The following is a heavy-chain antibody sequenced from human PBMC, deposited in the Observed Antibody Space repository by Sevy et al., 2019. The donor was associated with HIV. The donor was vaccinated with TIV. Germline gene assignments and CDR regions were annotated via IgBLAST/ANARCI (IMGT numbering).Heavy chain of an antibody. CDR1: GFTFSSNA. CDR2: ISYDGYNK. CDR3: ARDSRYFYNLVTCPTGEAFDI. J-gene: IGHJ3*02. V-gene: IGHV3-30*04. D-gene: IGHD2-21*02. Sequence: GGSLRLSCAAAGFTFSSNAIHWVRQAPGKGLEWVAVISYDGYNKYYADSVRGRLNLARDNSKNILYLQMNNLRPEDTAHYSCARDSRYFYNLVTCPTGEAFDIWGQGTRVTVSS.